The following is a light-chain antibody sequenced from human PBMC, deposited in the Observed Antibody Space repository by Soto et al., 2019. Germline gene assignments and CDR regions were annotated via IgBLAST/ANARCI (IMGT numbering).Light chain of an antibody. CDR1: SSDVGGYNY. V-gene: IGLV2-8*01. CDR2: EVS. J-gene: IGLJ2*01. Sequence: QSALTQPPSASGSPGQSVTISCTGTSSDVGGYNYVSWYQQHPGKAPKLVIYEVSQRPSGVPDRFSGSKSGNTASLTVSGLQGEDEADYYCGSYGGSNNLVFGGGTKLTVL. CDR3: GSYGGSNNLV.